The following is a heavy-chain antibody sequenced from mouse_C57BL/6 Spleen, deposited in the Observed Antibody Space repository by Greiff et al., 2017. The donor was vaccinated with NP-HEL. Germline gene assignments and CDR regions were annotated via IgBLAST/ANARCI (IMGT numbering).Heavy chain of an antibody. CDR1: GYTFTSYW. J-gene: IGHJ4*01. D-gene: IGHD1-1*01. V-gene: IGHV1-69*01. CDR3: ASGSSPGYAMDY. Sequence: VQLQQSGAELVMPGASVKLSCKASGYTFTSYWMHWVKQRPGQGLEWIGEIDPSDSYTNYNQKFKGKSTLTVDKSSSTAYMQLSSLTSEDSAVYDCASGSSPGYAMDYWGQGTSVTVSS. CDR2: IDPSDSYT.